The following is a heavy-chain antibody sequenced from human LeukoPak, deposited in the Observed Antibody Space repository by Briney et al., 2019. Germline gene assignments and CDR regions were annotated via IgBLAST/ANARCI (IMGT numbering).Heavy chain of an antibody. CDR1: GGSFSGYY. Sequence: SETLSLTCAVYGGSFSGYYWSWIRQHPGKGLEWIGYIYYSGSTYYNPSLKSRVTISVDTSKNQFSLKLSSVTAADTAVYYCANYDSTGAWGYWGQGTLVTVSS. CDR3: ANYDSTGAWGY. CDR2: IYYSGST. D-gene: IGHD3-22*01. J-gene: IGHJ4*02. V-gene: IGHV4-31*11.